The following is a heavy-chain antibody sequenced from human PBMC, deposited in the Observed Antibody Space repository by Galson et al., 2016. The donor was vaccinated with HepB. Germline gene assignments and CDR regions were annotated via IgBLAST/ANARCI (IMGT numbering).Heavy chain of an antibody. V-gene: IGHV3-30*18. CDR2: ISYEGSNE. D-gene: IGHD4-17*01. J-gene: IGHJ4*02. CDR1: GFTFSSYG. CDR3: AKGSTDYGIDY. Sequence: SLRLSCAASGFTFSSYGMHWVRQAPGKGLEWVKIISYEGSNEYYADSGKGRFTISRDISKNTLYLQMNSLRAEDTAMYYCAKGSTDYGIDYWGQGTLVTVSS.